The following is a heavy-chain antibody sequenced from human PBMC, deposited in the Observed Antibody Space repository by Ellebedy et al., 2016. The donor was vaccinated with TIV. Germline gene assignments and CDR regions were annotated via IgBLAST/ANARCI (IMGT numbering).Heavy chain of an antibody. CDR2: ISGSGGST. J-gene: IGHJ4*02. D-gene: IGHD5-18*01. V-gene: IGHV3-23*01. CDR3: AKSRIQLWSFDY. Sequence: PGGSLRLSCAASGFTFSSYAMGWVRQAPGKGLEWVSAISGSGGSTYYADSVKGRFTISRDNSKNTLYLQMNSLRAEDTAVYYCAKSRIQLWSFDYWGQGTLVTVSS. CDR1: GFTFSSYA.